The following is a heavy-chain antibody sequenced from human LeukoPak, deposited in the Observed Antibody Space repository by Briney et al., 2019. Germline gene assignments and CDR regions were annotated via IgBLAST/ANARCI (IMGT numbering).Heavy chain of an antibody. V-gene: IGHV4-34*01. D-gene: IGHD6-6*01. J-gene: IGHJ4*02. CDR3: ASGRRCSSPTLYFDY. Sequence: SETLSLTCAVYGGSFSGYYWSWIRQPPGKGLEWIGEINHSGSTNYNPSLKSRVTISVDTSKNQFSLKLSSVTAADTAVYYCASGRRCSSPTLYFDYWGQGTLVTVSS. CDR1: GGSFSGYY. CDR2: INHSGST.